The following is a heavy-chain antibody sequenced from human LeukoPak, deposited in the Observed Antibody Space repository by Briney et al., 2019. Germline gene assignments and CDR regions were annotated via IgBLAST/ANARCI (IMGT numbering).Heavy chain of an antibody. CDR3: ARDGDCGGACGNGFDI. Sequence: GGSLRLSCAASGFTIRSYEMNWVRQAPGKGLEWVSYISSSGSTIYYADSVKGRFTISRDNAKNSLYLQMNSLRAEDTAVYYCARDGDCGGACGNGFDIWGQGTMVTVSS. V-gene: IGHV3-48*03. D-gene: IGHD2-21*02. CDR2: ISSSGSTI. J-gene: IGHJ3*02. CDR1: GFTIRSYE.